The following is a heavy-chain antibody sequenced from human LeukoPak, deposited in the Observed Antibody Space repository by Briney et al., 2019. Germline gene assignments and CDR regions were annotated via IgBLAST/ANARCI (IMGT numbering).Heavy chain of an antibody. J-gene: IGHJ3*02. Sequence: PSGGSLRPSCAASGFTFSSYWMSWVRQAPGKGLEWVSAISGSGGSTYYADSVKGRFTISRDNSKNTLYLQMNSLRAEDTAVYYCAKDQVTMVRGVPPVDIWGQGTMVTVSS. CDR3: AKDQVTMVRGVPPVDI. CDR1: GFTFSSYW. D-gene: IGHD3-10*01. V-gene: IGHV3-23*01. CDR2: ISGSGGST.